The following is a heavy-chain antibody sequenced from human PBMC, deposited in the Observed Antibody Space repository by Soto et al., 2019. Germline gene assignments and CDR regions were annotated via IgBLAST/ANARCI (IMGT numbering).Heavy chain of an antibody. V-gene: IGHV4-59*11. J-gene: IGHJ5*01. Sequence: LSLTCTISGDSFSNHYWTWIRQSPGKGLEWIGYIFHSGITDYNPSVKSRVTISIDKSRNLFSLNLTSVTAADTAVYYCARDRYFYDSRGYYRTLDSWGQGTLVTVSS. CDR3: ARDRYFYDSRGYYRTLDS. D-gene: IGHD3-22*01. CDR2: IFHSGIT. CDR1: GDSFSNHY.